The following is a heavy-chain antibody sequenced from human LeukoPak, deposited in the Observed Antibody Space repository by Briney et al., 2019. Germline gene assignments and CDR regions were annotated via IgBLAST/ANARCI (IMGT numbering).Heavy chain of an antibody. CDR1: GLTFSAYW. J-gene: IGHJ4*02. V-gene: IGHV3-7*01. Sequence: GGSLRLSCAASGLTFSAYWGNWVRQAPGKGLEWVANIKQDGSEKNYVDSVKGRFTISRDNAENPLYLQMNSLRVEDTAVYYCVGGIGWLPDYWGQGTLVTVSS. CDR2: IKQDGSEK. CDR3: VGGIGWLPDY. D-gene: IGHD6-19*01.